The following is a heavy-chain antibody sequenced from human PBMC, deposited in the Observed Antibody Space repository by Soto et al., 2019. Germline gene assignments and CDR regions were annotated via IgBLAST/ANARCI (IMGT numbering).Heavy chain of an antibody. CDR2: FDPENGKR. Sequence: ASVKVSCKVSGYALIALSIHWVRQAPGKGLEWVGGFDPENGKRFYTQKFQGRVTMTEGTSTDTAYMELSSLTSEDTAVYYCATANLNYVMDVWGQGTTVTVSS. V-gene: IGHV1-24*01. D-gene: IGHD1-1*01. CDR3: ATANLNYVMDV. CDR1: GYALIALS. J-gene: IGHJ6*02.